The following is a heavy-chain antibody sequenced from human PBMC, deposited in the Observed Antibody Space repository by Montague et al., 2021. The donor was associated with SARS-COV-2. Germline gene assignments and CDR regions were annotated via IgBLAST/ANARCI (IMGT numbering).Heavy chain of an antibody. V-gene: IGHV4-59*01. Sequence: SETLSLTCSVSGGSTSNYHWTWIRQSPGKGLQWIGYIFYTGSTKFNPSPKSRVSMSLDTSKNHFSLRLSAVTAADTARYYCARAQNICFIANCVNYFDLWGLGALVTVSS. D-gene: IGHD2-15*01. CDR3: ARAQNICFIANCVNYFDL. CDR1: GGSTSNYH. CDR2: IFYTGST. J-gene: IGHJ4*02.